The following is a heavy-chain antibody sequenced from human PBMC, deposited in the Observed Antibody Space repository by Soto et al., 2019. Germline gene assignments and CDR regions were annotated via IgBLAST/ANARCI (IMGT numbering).Heavy chain of an antibody. J-gene: IGHJ4*02. Sequence: SETLSFTCTVSGDSIPSTTFYWGWVRQPPGKGLEWIASVHHSGNTYYNPSLKSRVTISVDASKNHFSLRLSSVTAADTAVYYCAVPASYCGGDCSAYWGQGTLVTVSS. V-gene: IGHV4-39*02. CDR3: AVPASYCGGDCSAY. CDR1: GDSIPSTTFY. D-gene: IGHD2-21*02. CDR2: VHHSGNT.